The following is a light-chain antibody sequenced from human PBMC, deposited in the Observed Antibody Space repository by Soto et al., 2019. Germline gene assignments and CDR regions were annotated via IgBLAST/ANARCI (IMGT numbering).Light chain of an antibody. J-gene: IGKJ1*01. CDR2: GAS. CDR3: HQYNHLWP. V-gene: IGKV3D-7*01. CDR1: QTVSSNY. Sequence: SPDPVSLSPEERATLSCRASQTVSSNYLAWCQQRPGQAPRLLIYGASTRAAGIPDRFSGSGSGADFTLTISRLQSEDFRVYYCHQYNHLWPFGQGANVAIK.